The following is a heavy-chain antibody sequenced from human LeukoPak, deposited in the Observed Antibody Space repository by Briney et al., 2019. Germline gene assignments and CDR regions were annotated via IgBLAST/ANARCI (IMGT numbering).Heavy chain of an antibody. CDR1: AGSFSGYY. J-gene: IGHJ4*02. V-gene: IGHV4-34*01. Sequence: SETLSLTCAVYAGSFSGYYWSWIRQPPGKGLEWIGEINHSGSTNYNPSLKSRVTISVDTSKNQFSLKLSSVTAADTAVYYCARGDYSDYGDFWGQGNLVTVSS. CDR2: INHSGST. CDR3: ARGDYSDYGDF. D-gene: IGHD4-11*01.